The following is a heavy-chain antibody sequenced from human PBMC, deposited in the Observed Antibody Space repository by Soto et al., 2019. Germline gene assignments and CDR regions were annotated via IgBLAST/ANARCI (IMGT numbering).Heavy chain of an antibody. Sequence: PGGSLRLSCAASGFTFTRYSMNWVRQTPGKGLEWVSSISSTTNYIYYADSMKGRFTVSRDNAKNSVYLEMNSLSAEDTAVYYCARESEDLTSNFDYWGQGTLVTVSS. CDR1: GFTFTRYS. CDR2: ISSTTNYI. V-gene: IGHV3-21*01. CDR3: ARESEDLTSNFDY. J-gene: IGHJ4*02.